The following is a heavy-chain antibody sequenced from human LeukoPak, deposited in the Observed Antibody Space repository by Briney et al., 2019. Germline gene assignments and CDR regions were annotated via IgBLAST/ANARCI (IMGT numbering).Heavy chain of an antibody. CDR2: IYHSGST. J-gene: IGHJ1*01. CDR1: GGSISSRIYY. V-gene: IGHV4-39*07. CDR3: ARGRTTMVRGGTYFQH. D-gene: IGHD3-10*01. Sequence: SETLSLTCTVSGGSISSRIYYWGWIRQPPGKGLEWIGTIYHSGSTNYNPSLKSRVTISVDTSKNQFSLKLSSVTAADTAVYYCARGRTTMVRGGTYFQHWGQGTLVTVSS.